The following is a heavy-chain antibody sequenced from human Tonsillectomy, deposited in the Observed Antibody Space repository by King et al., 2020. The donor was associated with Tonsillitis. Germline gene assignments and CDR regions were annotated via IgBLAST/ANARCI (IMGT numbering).Heavy chain of an antibody. CDR3: ARAQNYGEIHWFDP. J-gene: IGHJ5*02. CDR2: INSDGSST. Sequence: VQLVESGGGLVQPGGSLRLSCAASGFTFSSYWMHWVRQAPGKGLVWVSRINSDGSSTSYADSVKGRFTISRDNAKNTLYLQMNSLRAEDTAVYYCARAQNYGEIHWFDPWGQGTLVTVSS. D-gene: IGHD4-17*01. V-gene: IGHV3-74*01. CDR1: GFTFSSYW.